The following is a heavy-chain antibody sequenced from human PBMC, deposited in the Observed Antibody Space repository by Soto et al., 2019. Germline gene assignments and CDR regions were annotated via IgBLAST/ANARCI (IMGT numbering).Heavy chain of an antibody. J-gene: IGHJ4*02. CDR2: IYYSGST. V-gene: IGHV4-59*01. Sequence: PSETLSLTCTVSGGSISSYYWSWIRQPPGKGLEWIGYIYYSGSTSYNPSLKSRVTISVDTSKNQFSLKLSSVTAADTAVYYCARGLRRDFDFDYWGQGTLVTVSS. CDR3: ARGLRRDFDFDY. CDR1: GGSISSYY.